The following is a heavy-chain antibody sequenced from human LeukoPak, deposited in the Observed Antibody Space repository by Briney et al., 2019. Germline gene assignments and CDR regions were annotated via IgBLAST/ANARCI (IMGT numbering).Heavy chain of an antibody. D-gene: IGHD6-19*01. J-gene: IGHJ4*02. CDR3: VKPRTGGWSQPFDK. V-gene: IGHV3-23*01. CDR2: ISGSGDNT. CDR1: EFTFSDYS. Sequence: GGSLRLSCAASEFTFSDYSINWVRQAPGKGLEWVSDISGSGDNTHYADFVKGRFTISRDNSKNTVYLQINSLTAEDTAIYYCVKPRTGGWSQPFDKWGQGTLVTVSS.